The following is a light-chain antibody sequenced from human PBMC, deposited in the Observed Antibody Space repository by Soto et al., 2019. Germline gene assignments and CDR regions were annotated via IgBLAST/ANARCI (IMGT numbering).Light chain of an antibody. CDR1: SSDVGGYDF. J-gene: IGLJ3*02. Sequence: QSALTQPRSVSGSPGQSVTISCTGTSSDVGGYDFVSWYQQHPGKAPKLMIYDVTKRPSGVPDRFSGSKSGNSASLTISWLQAEDEADYYCCSYAGSYTVGVFGGGTKLTVL. CDR3: CSYAGSYTVGV. CDR2: DVT. V-gene: IGLV2-11*01.